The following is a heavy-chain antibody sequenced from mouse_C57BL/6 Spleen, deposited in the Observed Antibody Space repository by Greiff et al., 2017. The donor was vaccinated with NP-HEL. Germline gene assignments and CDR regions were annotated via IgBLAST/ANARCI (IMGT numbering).Heavy chain of an antibody. CDR1: GYTFTSYW. CDR3: AKERNYAMDY. V-gene: IGHV1-55*01. CDR2: IYPGSGST. J-gene: IGHJ4*01. Sequence: VQLQPGAELVKPGASVKMSCKASGYTFTSYWITWVKQRPGQGLEWIGDIYPGSGSTNYNEKFKSKATLTVDTSSSTAYMQLSSLTSEDSAVYYCAKERNYAMDYWGQGTSVTVSS.